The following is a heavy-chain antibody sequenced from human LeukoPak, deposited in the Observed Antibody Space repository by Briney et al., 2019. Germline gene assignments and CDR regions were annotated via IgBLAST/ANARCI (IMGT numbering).Heavy chain of an antibody. D-gene: IGHD7-27*01. CDR2: IILIFGTA. CDR1: GYTFSSYA. CDR3: ARAPSTGERYYFDY. Sequence: GASVKVSCKASGYTFSSYAISWVRQAPGQGLEWMGGIILIFGTANYAQKFQGRVTITADESTSTAYMELSSLRSEDTAVYYCARAPSTGERYYFDYWGQGTLVTVSS. V-gene: IGHV1-69*13. J-gene: IGHJ4*02.